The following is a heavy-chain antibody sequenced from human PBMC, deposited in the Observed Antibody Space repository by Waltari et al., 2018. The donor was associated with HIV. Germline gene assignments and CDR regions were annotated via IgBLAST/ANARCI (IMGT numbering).Heavy chain of an antibody. CDR2: ISSSSSTI. CDR1: GFTFSSYS. J-gene: IGHJ6*02. CDR3: ARDGSLPERGKGEGYYYYGMDV. V-gene: IGHV3-48*01. Sequence: EVQLVESGGGLVQPGGSLRLSCAASGFTFSSYSMNWVRQAPGKGLEWVSYISSSSSTIYYADSVKGRFTISRDNAKNSLYLQMNSLRAEDTAVYYCARDGSLPERGKGEGYYYYGMDVWGQGTTVTVSS. D-gene: IGHD1-1*01.